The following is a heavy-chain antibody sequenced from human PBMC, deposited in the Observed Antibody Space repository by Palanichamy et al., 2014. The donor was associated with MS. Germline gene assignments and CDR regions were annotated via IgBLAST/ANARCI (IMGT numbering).Heavy chain of an antibody. J-gene: IGHJ5*02. V-gene: IGHV4-30-2*06. CDR3: ARGGRSVEWSKLNWFDP. D-gene: IGHD3-3*01. CDR2: VYHAGSA. Sequence: QLQLRQSGSGLVKPSQTLSLTCTVSGGSISIGDFSWSWIRQSPGGKGLEWIGYVYHAGSAYYNPSLRSRVTISVDRSKNQFSLNLRSVTAADTAMYFCARGGRSVEWSKLNWFDPWGQGTLVVVSS. CDR1: GGSISIGDFS.